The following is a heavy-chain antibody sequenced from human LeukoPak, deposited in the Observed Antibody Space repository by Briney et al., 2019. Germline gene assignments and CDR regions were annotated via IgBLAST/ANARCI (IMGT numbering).Heavy chain of an antibody. J-gene: IGHJ3*02. D-gene: IGHD3-10*01. CDR1: GGSISSYY. CDR2: IYYSGST. V-gene: IGHV4-59*01. Sequence: SETLSLTCTVSGGSISSYYWSWIRQPPGKGLEWIGYIYYSGSTNYNPSLKSRVTISVDTSKNQFSLKLSSVTAADTAVYYCARASGLARGTIAFDIWGQGTMVTVSS. CDR3: ARASGLARGTIAFDI.